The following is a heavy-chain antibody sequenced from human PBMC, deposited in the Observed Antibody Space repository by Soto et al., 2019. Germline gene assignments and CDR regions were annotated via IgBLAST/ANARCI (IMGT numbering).Heavy chain of an antibody. Sequence: PSETLSLTCTVSGGSISSYYWSWIRQPPGKGLEWIGYIYYSGSTNYNPSLKSRVTISVDTSKNQFSLKLSSVTAADTAGYYCAREPYSSGWYGWFDPWGQGTLVTVSS. D-gene: IGHD6-19*01. J-gene: IGHJ5*02. V-gene: IGHV4-59*01. CDR2: IYYSGST. CDR1: GGSISSYY. CDR3: AREPYSSGWYGWFDP.